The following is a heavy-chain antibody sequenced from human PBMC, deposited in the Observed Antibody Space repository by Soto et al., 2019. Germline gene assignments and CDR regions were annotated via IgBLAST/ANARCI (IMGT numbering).Heavy chain of an antibody. V-gene: IGHV4-34*01. CDR3: ARVRVRVTMVRGVAPYYYGMDV. D-gene: IGHD3-10*01. CDR1: GGSFSGYY. Sequence: SETLSLTCAVYGGSFSGYYWSWIRQPPGKGLEWIGEINHSGSTNYNPSLKSRVTISVDTSKYQFSLKLSSVTAADTAVYYCARVRVRVTMVRGVAPYYYGMDVWGQGTTVTVSS. CDR2: INHSGST. J-gene: IGHJ6*02.